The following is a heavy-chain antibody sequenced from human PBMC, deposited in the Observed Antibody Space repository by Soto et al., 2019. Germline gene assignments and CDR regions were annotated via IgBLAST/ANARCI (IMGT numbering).Heavy chain of an antibody. CDR1: GGTFSSYA. J-gene: IGHJ4*02. CDR2: IIPIFGTA. CDR3: ARDPLHYYDSSGYDY. Sequence: SVKVSCKASGGTFSSYAISWVRQAPGQGLEWMGGIIPIFGTANYAQKFQGRVTITADESTSTAYMELSSLRSEDTAVYYCARDPLHYYDSSGYDYWGQGTLVTVSS. D-gene: IGHD3-22*01. V-gene: IGHV1-69*13.